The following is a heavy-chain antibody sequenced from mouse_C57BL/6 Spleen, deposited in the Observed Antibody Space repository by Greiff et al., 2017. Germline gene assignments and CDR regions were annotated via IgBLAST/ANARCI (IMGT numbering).Heavy chain of an antibody. J-gene: IGHJ4*01. CDR3: GRTLCGRRDAMDY. CDR1: GYTFTSYW. V-gene: IGHV1-69*01. D-gene: IGHD6-1*01. Sequence: QVQLQQPGAELVMPGASVKLSCKASGYTFTSYWMHWVKQRPGQGLEWIGEIDPSDSYTNYHQKFKGKSTMTVDKSSSTAYMQLSSLTSEDSAGYYCGRTLCGRRDAMDYWGQGTSVTVSS. CDR2: IDPSDSYT.